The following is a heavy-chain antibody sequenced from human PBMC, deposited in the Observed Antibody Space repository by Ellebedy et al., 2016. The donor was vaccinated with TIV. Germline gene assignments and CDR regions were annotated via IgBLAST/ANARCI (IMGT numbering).Heavy chain of an antibody. D-gene: IGHD3-10*01. V-gene: IGHV3-7*01. CDR1: GFTFSSYW. J-gene: IGHJ4*02. CDR3: ARGPVQDYYGSGIYYFDY. CDR2: IKQDGGEK. Sequence: GGSLRLXCAASGFTFSSYWMSWVRQAPGKGLEWVAKIKQDGGEKYYVDSVKGRFTISRDNAKNSLYLQMNSLRAEDTAVYYCARGPVQDYYGSGIYYFDYWGQGTLVTVSS.